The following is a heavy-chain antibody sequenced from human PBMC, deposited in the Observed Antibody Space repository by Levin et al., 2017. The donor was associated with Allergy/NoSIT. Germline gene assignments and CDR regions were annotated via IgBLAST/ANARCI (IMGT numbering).Heavy chain of an antibody. D-gene: IGHD3-10*01. V-gene: IGHV1-24*01. CDR3: ATTQLLYNYYGMDV. Sequence: VASVKVSCKVSGNTLTELSMHWVRQVPEQGLEWVGGFDPGNGEIIYAQKFQGRVTMTEDTSTDTAYMELTTLRSEDTAVYFCATTQLLYNYYGMDVWGQGTPVIVSS. CDR1: GNTLTELS. J-gene: IGHJ6*02. CDR2: FDPGNGEI.